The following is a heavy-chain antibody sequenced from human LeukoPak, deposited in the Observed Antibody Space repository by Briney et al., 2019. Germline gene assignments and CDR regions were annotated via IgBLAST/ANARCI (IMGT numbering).Heavy chain of an antibody. CDR2: ISSSSSYI. J-gene: IGHJ4*02. CDR1: GFTFSSYS. V-gene: IGHV3-21*01. CDR3: AREDGINEMGFDY. Sequence: PGGSLRLSCAASGFTFSSYSMNWVRQAPGKGLEWVSSISSSSSYIYYADSVKGRFTISGDNAKNSLYLQMNSLRAEDTAVYYCAREDGINEMGFDYWGQGTLVAVSS. D-gene: IGHD5-24*01.